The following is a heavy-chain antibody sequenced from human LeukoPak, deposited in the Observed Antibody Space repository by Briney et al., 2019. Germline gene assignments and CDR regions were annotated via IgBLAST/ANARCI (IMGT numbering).Heavy chain of an antibody. CDR1: GYPFTNYD. CDR2: INPDAGGT. CDR3: ASRGGWNYEGGNY. D-gene: IGHD1-7*01. V-gene: IGHV1-2*02. Sequence: ASMKVSCKTSGYPFTNYDINWVRQAPGRGLEWMGWINPDAGGTHYAQKFQDRVTMTRDTSISTAYMELSRLRSDDTAVYYCASRGGWNYEGGNYWGQGTLVTVSS. J-gene: IGHJ4*02.